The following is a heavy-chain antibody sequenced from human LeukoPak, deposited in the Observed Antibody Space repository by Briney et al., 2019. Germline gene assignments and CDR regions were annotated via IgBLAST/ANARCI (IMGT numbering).Heavy chain of an antibody. Sequence: SETLSLTCTVSGGSISYYYWSWIRQSPGKGLEWIGYVYYSGTTNYNPSLKSRVTISVDTSKNQFSLQLRSVTAADTAVYYCAREDPQTRVPEGMDVWGQGTTVTVYS. D-gene: IGHD4/OR15-4a*01. CDR1: GGSISYYY. CDR3: AREDPQTRVPEGMDV. V-gene: IGHV4-59*01. J-gene: IGHJ6*02. CDR2: VYYSGTT.